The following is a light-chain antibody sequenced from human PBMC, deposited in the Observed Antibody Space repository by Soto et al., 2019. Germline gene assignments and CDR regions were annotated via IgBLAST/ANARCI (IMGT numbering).Light chain of an antibody. CDR3: QSYDSSLSGSV. V-gene: IGLV1-40*01. CDR2: NNV. Sequence: QYVLTQSPSVSGAPGQRVTISCTGSSSNIGSGYDVHWYQQVPGTAPKLLIYNNVNRPSGVPDRFSGSKSGASASLVITGLQAEDDADYYCQSYDSSLSGSVFGGGTKVTVL. CDR1: SSNIGSGYD. J-gene: IGLJ2*01.